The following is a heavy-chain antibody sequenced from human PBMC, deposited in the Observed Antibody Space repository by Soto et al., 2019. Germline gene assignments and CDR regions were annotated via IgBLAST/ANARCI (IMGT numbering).Heavy chain of an antibody. CDR3: ASSGQNDSSGFFDY. V-gene: IGHV3-30-3*01. CDR1: GFTFSSYA. Sequence: QVQLVESGGGVVQTGRSLRLSCAASGFTFSSYAMHWVRQAPGKGLEWVAVISYDGSNKYYEDSVKGRFTISRDNSKNTLYLQMNSMRAEDTAVYYCASSGQNDSSGFFDYWGQGTLVTVSS. CDR2: ISYDGSNK. D-gene: IGHD3-22*01. J-gene: IGHJ4*02.